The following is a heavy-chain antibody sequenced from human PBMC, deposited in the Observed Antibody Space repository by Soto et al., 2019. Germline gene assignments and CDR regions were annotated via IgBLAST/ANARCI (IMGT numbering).Heavy chain of an antibody. V-gene: IGHV1-69*02. J-gene: IGHJ4*02. CDR3: ARGPLVVLNYFES. Sequence: QVQLVQSGTEVKKPGSSVKVSCKASGGTFRNYPINWVRQAPGQGLEWMGSIFPLTDIPDYAQNFQARLTISADKSTCTAYIELSSLTSDDTAMYFCARGPLVVLNYFESWGQGTLVTVSS. CDR1: GGTFRNYP. CDR2: IFPLTDIP.